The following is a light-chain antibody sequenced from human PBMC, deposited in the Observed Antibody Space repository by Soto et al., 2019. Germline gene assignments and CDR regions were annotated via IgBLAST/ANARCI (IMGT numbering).Light chain of an antibody. CDR1: SSDVGGYNY. J-gene: IGLJ2*01. CDR2: DVS. Sequence: QTVVAQPPSASGSPGQSVTISCTGTSSDVGGYNYVSWYQQHPGKAPNLMIYDVSKRPSGVPDRFSGSKSGNTASLTVSGLQAEDEADYYCSSFAGNNIMVFGGGTKVTVL. CDR3: SSFAGNNIMV. V-gene: IGLV2-8*01.